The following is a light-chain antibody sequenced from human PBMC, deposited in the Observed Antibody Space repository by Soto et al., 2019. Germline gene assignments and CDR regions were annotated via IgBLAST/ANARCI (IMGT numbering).Light chain of an antibody. V-gene: IGLV1-44*01. CDR1: SSNIGSNT. CDR3: AAWDDTLNGSYV. CDR2: SNN. J-gene: IGLJ1*01. Sequence: QSVLTQPPSAYGTPGQRVTISCSGSSSNIGSNTVNWYQQLPGTAPKLLIYSNNQRPSGVPDRFSGSKSGTSASLAISGLQSEDEADYYCAAWDDTLNGSYVFGTGTKVTV.